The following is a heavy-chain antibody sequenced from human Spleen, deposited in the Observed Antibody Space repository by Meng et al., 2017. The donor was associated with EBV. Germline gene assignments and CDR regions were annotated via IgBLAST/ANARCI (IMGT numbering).Heavy chain of an antibody. CDR3: ARPGYSGYDYGNWFDP. CDR1: GGSICSSSYY. CDR2: IYYSGST. D-gene: IGHD5-12*01. J-gene: IGHJ5*02. Sequence: QVQLQESGPGLVKPSETLSLTCTVSGGSICSSSYYWGWIRQPPGKGLEWIGSIYYSGSTYYNPSLKSRVTISVDTSKSQFSLKLSSVTAADTAVYYCARPGYSGYDYGNWFDPWGQGTLVTVSS. V-gene: IGHV4-39*01.